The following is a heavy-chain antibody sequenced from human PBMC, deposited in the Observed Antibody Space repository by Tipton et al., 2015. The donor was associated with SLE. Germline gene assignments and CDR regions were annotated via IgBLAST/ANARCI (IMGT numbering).Heavy chain of an antibody. D-gene: IGHD6-19*01. CDR3: ARERLGSSGYYGMDV. V-gene: IGHV3-30-3*01. J-gene: IGHJ6*02. CDR1: GFTFSSYA. CDR2: ISYDGSNK. Sequence: SLRLSCAASGFTFSSYAMHWVRQAPGKGLEWVAVISYDGSNKYYADSVKGRFTISRDNSKNTLYLQMNSLRAEDTAVYYCARERLGSSGYYGMDVWGQGTTVTVSS.